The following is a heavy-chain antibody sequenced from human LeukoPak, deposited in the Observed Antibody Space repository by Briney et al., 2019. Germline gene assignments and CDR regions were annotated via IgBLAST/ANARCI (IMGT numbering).Heavy chain of an antibody. D-gene: IGHD6-19*01. CDR2: IGTAGDT. Sequence: GGSLRLSCAASGFTLSIYDMHWVRQATGKGLEWVSAIGTAGDTYYPGSVKGRFTISRENAKNSLYLQMNSLRAGDTAVYYCARWEGWYFDYWGQGTLVTVSS. CDR3: ARWEGWYFDY. CDR1: GFTLSIYD. V-gene: IGHV3-13*01. J-gene: IGHJ4*02.